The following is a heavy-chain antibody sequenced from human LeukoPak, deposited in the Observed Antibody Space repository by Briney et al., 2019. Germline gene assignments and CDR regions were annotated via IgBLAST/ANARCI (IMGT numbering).Heavy chain of an antibody. D-gene: IGHD3-10*01. CDR3: ARALWFGDSAVDY. V-gene: IGHV1-2*02. CDR1: GYTFTGYY. CDR2: INPNSGGT. Sequence: ASVTVSFKASGYTFTGYYMHWVRQAPGQGLEWMGWINPNSGGTNYAQKFQGRVTMTRDTSISTAYMELSSLRSEDTAVYYCARALWFGDSAVDYWGQGTLVTVSS. J-gene: IGHJ4*02.